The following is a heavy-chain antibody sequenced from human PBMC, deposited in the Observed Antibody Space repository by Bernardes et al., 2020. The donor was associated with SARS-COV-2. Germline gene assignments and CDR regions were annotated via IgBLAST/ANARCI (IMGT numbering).Heavy chain of an antibody. CDR1: GGSISRSNYY. CDR2: IYSSGSS. Sequence: TLSLTCTVSGGSISRSNYYWGWIRQPPGKGLEWMGSIYSSGSSYYNPSLHSRVTDSVDTSKNQFSLRLSFVTAADTAVYYCAGSSCGIDCYIGGLRSWDYGMDVWGQGTTVTVSS. V-gene: IGHV4-39*01. D-gene: IGHD2-21*02. CDR3: AGSSCGIDCYIGGLRSWDYGMDV. J-gene: IGHJ6*02.